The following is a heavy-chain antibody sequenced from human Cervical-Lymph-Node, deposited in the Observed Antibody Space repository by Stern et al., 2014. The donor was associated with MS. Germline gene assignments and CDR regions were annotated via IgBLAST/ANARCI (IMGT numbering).Heavy chain of an antibody. CDR2: ITWNSGGI. J-gene: IGHJ4*02. CDR1: GFTFADYD. Sequence: VQLEESGGGLVQPGRSLRLSCAGSGFTFADYDMNWVRQAPGQGLEWVSGITWNSGGIDYADSVKGRFIISRDNAKNSLYLQMNSLRTEDTALYYCAKDPSPRYSYGPHDKWGQGTLVTVSS. CDR3: AKDPSPRYSYGPHDK. V-gene: IGHV3-9*01. D-gene: IGHD5-18*01.